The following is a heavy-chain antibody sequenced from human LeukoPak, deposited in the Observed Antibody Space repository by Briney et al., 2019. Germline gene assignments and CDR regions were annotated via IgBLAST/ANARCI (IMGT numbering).Heavy chain of an antibody. CDR3: ARNRATNDY. CDR1: GFTFKNYR. V-gene: IGHV3-7*01. J-gene: IGHJ4*02. D-gene: IGHD1-26*01. Sequence: GGSLRLSCTASGFTFKNYRMTWVRQAPGKGLEWVASMKDDGNEIQYVDSVKGRFTISRDNPKNSLYLQMNNLRAEDTAVYYCARNRATNDYWGQGTLVTVSS. CDR2: MKDDGNEI.